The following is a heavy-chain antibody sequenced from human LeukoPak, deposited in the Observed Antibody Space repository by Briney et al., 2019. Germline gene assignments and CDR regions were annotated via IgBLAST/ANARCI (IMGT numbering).Heavy chain of an antibody. CDR1: GGSIDTYF. Sequence: PSETLSLTCTVSGGSIDTYFWSWIRQPPGKGLEWIGYIYSSGSTNYNPSLKSRVTISVDTSKNQFSLRVNSVTAADTAVYYCAREDYSLTGSYYYWSQGTLVTVSS. CDR2: IYSSGST. D-gene: IGHD3-10*01. J-gene: IGHJ4*02. CDR3: AREDYSLTGSYYY. V-gene: IGHV4-59*01.